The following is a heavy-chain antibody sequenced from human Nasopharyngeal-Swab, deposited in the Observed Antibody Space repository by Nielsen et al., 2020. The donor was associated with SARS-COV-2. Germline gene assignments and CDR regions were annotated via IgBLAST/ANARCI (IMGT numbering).Heavy chain of an antibody. CDR1: GFTFSSYA. Sequence: GESLKISCAASGFTFSSYAMSWVRQAPGKGLEWVSHISVDGRSTYHADSVKGRFTISRDNAKNSLYLQMNSLRAEDTAVYYCARDTTVATDYWGQGTLVTVSS. V-gene: IGHV3-23*01. J-gene: IGHJ4*02. CDR3: ARDTTVATDY. CDR2: ISVDGRST. D-gene: IGHD4-23*01.